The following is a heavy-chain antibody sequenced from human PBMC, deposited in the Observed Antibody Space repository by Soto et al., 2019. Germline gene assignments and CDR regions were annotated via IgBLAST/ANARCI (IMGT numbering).Heavy chain of an antibody. J-gene: IGHJ6*02. D-gene: IGHD2-2*01. CDR3: ARDPVVPAYYGMDV. CDR1: GYTFTSYN. Sequence: QVQLVQSGAEVKKPGASVKVSCKASGYTFTSYNIVWVRQAPGQGLEWMGWISPYTGHTNYTQKLQGRVTMTTDTSPSTAYMELGSLRSDDTAVYYCARDPVVPAYYGMDVWGQGTTVTVSS. V-gene: IGHV1-18*01. CDR2: ISPYTGHT.